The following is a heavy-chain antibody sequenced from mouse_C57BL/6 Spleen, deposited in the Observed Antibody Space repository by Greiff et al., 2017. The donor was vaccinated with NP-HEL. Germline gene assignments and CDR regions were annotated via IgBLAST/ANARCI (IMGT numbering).Heavy chain of an antibody. Sequence: QVQLKESGAELVRPGSSVKLSCKASGYTFTSYWMHWVKQRPLQGLEWIGNIDPSDSETHYNQKFKDKATLTVDKSSSTAYMQISSLTSEDSAVYYCASIHYGSSVDYWGQSTTLTVSS. CDR1: GYTFTSYW. J-gene: IGHJ2*01. D-gene: IGHD1-1*01. CDR2: IDPSDSET. CDR3: ASIHYGSSVDY. V-gene: IGHV1-52*01.